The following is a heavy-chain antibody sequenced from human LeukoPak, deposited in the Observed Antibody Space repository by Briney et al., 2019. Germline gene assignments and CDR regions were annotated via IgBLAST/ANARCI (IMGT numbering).Heavy chain of an antibody. Sequence: GGSLRLSCAASGFTFSSYGMHWVRQAPGKGLEWVAVIWYEGSNKYYADSVKCRFTISRDNSKNTLYLQMNSLRAEDTAVYYCARDTYYHYYDSSGYYIDYWGQGTLVTVSS. CDR1: GFTFSSYG. CDR3: ARDTYYHYYDSSGYYIDY. V-gene: IGHV3-33*01. J-gene: IGHJ4*02. CDR2: IWYEGSNK. D-gene: IGHD3-22*01.